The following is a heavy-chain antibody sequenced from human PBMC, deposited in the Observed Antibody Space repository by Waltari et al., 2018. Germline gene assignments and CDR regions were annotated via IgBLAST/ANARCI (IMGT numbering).Heavy chain of an antibody. V-gene: IGHV4-59*01. D-gene: IGHD3-9*01. CDR2: IYYSGST. CDR1: GGPISSYY. J-gene: IGHJ4*02. CDR3: ARVRYFDWSIDY. Sequence: QVQLQESGPGLVKPSETLSLTCTVSGGPISSYYWHLIRQPPGKGLEWIGYIYYSGSTNYNPSLKSRVTISVDTSKNQFSLKLSSVTAADTAVYYCARVRYFDWSIDYWGQGTLVTVSS.